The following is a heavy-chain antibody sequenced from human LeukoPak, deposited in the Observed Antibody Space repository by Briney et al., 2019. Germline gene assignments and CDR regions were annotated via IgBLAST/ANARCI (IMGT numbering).Heavy chain of an antibody. CDR3: AREGITIFGLFDY. CDR1: GGSISSHY. V-gene: IGHV4-59*11. Sequence: KTSETLSLTCTVSGGSISSHYWSWIRQPPGKGPEWIGYIYYSGSTNYNPSLKSRVTISVDTSKNQFSLKLSSVTATDTAVYYCAREGITIFGLFDYWGQGTLVTVSS. J-gene: IGHJ4*02. CDR2: IYYSGST. D-gene: IGHD3-3*01.